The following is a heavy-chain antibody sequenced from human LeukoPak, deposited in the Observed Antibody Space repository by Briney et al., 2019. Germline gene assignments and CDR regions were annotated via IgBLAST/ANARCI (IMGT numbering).Heavy chain of an antibody. J-gene: IGHJ4*02. CDR1: GFTFSSYS. CDR2: ISSSSSYI. CDR3: AREGYCSSTSCYPLDY. D-gene: IGHD2-2*01. Sequence: GGSLRLSRAASGFTFSSYSMNWVRQAPGKGLEWVSSISSSSSYIYYADSVKGRFTISRDNAKNSLYLQMNSLRAEDTAVYYCAREGYCSSTSCYPLDYWGQGTLVTVSS. V-gene: IGHV3-21*01.